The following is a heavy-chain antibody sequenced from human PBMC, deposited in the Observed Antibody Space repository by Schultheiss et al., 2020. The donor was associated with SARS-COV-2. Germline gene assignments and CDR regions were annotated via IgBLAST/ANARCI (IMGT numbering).Heavy chain of an antibody. J-gene: IGHJ4*02. D-gene: IGHD6-6*01. Sequence: SETLSLTCAVYGGSFSGYYWSWIRQPPGKGLEWIGEINHSGSTNYNPSLKSRVTISVDTSKNQFSLKLSSVTAADTAVYYCARGRSIAARGFDYWGQGTLVTVSS. V-gene: IGHV4-34*01. CDR2: INHSGST. CDR1: GGSFSGYY. CDR3: ARGRSIAARGFDY.